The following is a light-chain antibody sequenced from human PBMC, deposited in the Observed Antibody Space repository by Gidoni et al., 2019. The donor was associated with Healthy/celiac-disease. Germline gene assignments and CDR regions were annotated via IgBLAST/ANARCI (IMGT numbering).Light chain of an antibody. CDR2: GAS. V-gene: IGKV3-20*01. J-gene: IGKJ5*01. CDR3: QQYGSSPIT. CDR1: QSVSSSF. Sequence: EIVLTQSPGTLSLSPGERATLSCRASQSVSSSFVAWYQQKPDQAPRLLIYGASSRATGIPDRFSGSGSGTDFTLTSSRLEPEDFAVYYCQQYGSSPITFGQGTRLEIK.